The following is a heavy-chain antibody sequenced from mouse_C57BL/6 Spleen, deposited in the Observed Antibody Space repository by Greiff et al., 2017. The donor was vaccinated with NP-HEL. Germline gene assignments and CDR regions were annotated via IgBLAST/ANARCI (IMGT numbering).Heavy chain of an antibody. D-gene: IGHD1-1*01. V-gene: IGHV10-3*01. CDR1: GFTFNTYA. J-gene: IGHJ4*01. Sequence: EVKVVESGGGLVQPKGSLKLSCAASGFTFNTYAMHWVRQAPGKGLEWVARIRSKSSNYATYYADSVKDRFTISRDDSQSMLYLQMNNLKTEDTAMYYCVREGSLSYSYAMDYWGQGTSVTVSS. CDR3: VREGSLSYSYAMDY. CDR2: IRSKSSNYAT.